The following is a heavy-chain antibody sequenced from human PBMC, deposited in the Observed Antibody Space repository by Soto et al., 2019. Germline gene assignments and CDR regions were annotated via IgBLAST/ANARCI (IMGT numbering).Heavy chain of an antibody. Sequence: QLQLQESGPGLVKPSETLSLTCSVSGGSISSSSYYWGWIRQPPGKGLEWIGTIYYSGSTYYNPSLKSRVTISVDTSKNQFSLKLSSVTAADTAVYYCATIHRVSTPGINWFDPWGQGTLVTVSS. J-gene: IGHJ5*02. CDR1: GGSISSSSYY. D-gene: IGHD2-8*01. CDR3: ATIHRVSTPGINWFDP. CDR2: IYYSGST. V-gene: IGHV4-39*01.